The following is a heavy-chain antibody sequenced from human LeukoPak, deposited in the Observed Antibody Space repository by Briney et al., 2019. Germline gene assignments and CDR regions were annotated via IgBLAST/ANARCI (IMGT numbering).Heavy chain of an antibody. CDR3: AKWEDYGDDFDY. D-gene: IGHD4-17*01. V-gene: IGHV3-30*18. Sequence: GVSLTLSCAASGLTFSSYGMRWVRQAPGKGLEWVADISYDGSNKYYADSVKGRFTISRDNSKNTLYLQMNSLRAEDTAVYYCAKWEDYGDDFDYWGQGTLVTVSS. J-gene: IGHJ4*02. CDR1: GLTFSSYG. CDR2: ISYDGSNK.